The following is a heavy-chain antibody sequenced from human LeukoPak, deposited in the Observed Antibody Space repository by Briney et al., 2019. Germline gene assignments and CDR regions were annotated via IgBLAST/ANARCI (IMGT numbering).Heavy chain of an antibody. J-gene: IGHJ5*02. D-gene: IGHD6-13*01. CDR3: ARDMARIAAAGFDP. Sequence: GGSLRLSCAASGFTFDDYAMHWVRQAPGKGLEWVSGISWNSGSIGYADSVKGRFTISRDNAKNSLYLQMNSLRAEDTALYYCARDMARIAAAGFDPWGQGTLVTVSS. CDR2: ISWNSGSI. CDR1: GFTFDDYA. V-gene: IGHV3-9*01.